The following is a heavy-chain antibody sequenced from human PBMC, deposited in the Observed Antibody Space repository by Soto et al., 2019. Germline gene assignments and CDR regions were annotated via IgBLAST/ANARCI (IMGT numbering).Heavy chain of an antibody. CDR2: ISAYNGNT. D-gene: IGHD3-22*01. CDR3: ARVIEYYYDSSGYYYEHYYYYGMDV. Sequence: QVQLVQSGAEVKKPGASVKVSCKASGYTFTSYGISWVRQAPGQGLEWMGWISAYNGNTNYAQKLQGRVTMTTDTSTSTAYMELRSLRSDDTAVYYSARVIEYYYDSSGYYYEHYYYYGMDVWGQGTTVTVSS. J-gene: IGHJ6*02. V-gene: IGHV1-18*01. CDR1: GYTFTSYG.